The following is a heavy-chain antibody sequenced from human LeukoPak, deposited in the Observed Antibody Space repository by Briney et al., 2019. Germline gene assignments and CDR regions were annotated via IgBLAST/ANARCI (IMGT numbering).Heavy chain of an antibody. J-gene: IGHJ6*03. D-gene: IGHD6-13*01. V-gene: IGHV3-30*02. CDR2: IRYDGSNK. CDR3: ARDQIAAAGNYYYYYMDV. CDR1: GFTFSSYG. Sequence: GGSLRLSCAASGFTFSSYGMHWVRQAPGKGLEWVAYIRYDGSNKYHEDSMKGRFTISRDNSKNMLYLQMNSLRAEDTAVYYCARDQIAAAGNYYYYYMDVWGKGTTVTVSS.